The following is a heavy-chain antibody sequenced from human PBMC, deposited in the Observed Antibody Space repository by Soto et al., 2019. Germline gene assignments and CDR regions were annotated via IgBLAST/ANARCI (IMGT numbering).Heavy chain of an antibody. CDR1: GGTFSSYA. CDR2: IIPIFGTA. Sequence: QVQLVQSGAEVKKPGSSVKVSCKASGGTFSSYAISWVRQAPGQGLECMGGIIPIFGTANDAQKFQGRVTIDADESTSTAYMELSSLRSEDTAVYYCARGDYGGSGSYYPDCWGQGALVTVSS. V-gene: IGHV1-69*01. D-gene: IGHD3-10*01. J-gene: IGHJ4*02. CDR3: ARGDYGGSGSYYPDC.